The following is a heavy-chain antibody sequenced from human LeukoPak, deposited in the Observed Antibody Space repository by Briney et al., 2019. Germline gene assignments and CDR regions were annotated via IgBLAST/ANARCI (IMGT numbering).Heavy chain of an antibody. D-gene: IGHD4-17*01. V-gene: IGHV4-38-2*02. CDR3: ARAHMATVTTYYFDY. CDR2: IQHSGVSYHTGIT. Sequence: PSETLSLTCSVSGHSISDGSYWGWIRLPPGKGLQWIGNIQHSGVSYHTGITYYNPSLKSRLTVSLDTSKNQFSLSLSSVTAADTAVYYCARAHMATVTTYYFDYWGQGTLVTVSS. CDR1: GHSISDGSY. J-gene: IGHJ4*02.